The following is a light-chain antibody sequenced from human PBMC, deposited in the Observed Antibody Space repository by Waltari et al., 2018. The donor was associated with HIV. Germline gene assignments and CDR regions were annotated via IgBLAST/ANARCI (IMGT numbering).Light chain of an antibody. Sequence: QSVLTQPPSASGTPGQRIIISCSGGRSNLDFNYVNWFQHLPGTAPTLLIQKNNQRTSGVPDRFSASKSGTSASLAIRGLRSEDEADYYCGAWDDSLSAWVFGGGTKLSVL. CDR1: RSNLDFNY. V-gene: IGLV1-47*01. CDR2: KNN. CDR3: GAWDDSLSAWV. J-gene: IGLJ3*02.